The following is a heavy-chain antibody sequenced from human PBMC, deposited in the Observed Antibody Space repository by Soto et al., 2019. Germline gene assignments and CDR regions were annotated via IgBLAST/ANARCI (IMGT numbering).Heavy chain of an antibody. CDR3: ARARWIQLWFASFDY. CDR1: GFTFSSYW. J-gene: IGHJ4*02. V-gene: IGHV3-7*03. CDR2: IKQDGSEK. D-gene: IGHD5-18*01. Sequence: GGSLRLSCAASGFTFSSYWMSWVRQAPGKGLEWVANIKQDGSEKYYVDSVKGRFTISRDNAKNSLYLQMNSLRAEDTAVYYCARARWIQLWFASFDYWGQGTLVTVSS.